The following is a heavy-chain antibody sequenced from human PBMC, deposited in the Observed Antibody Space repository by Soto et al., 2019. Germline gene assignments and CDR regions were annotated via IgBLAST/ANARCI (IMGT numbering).Heavy chain of an antibody. CDR3: ARLGNDSSGNYQSFDY. CDR1: GGSISSYY. Sequence: SETLSLTCTVSGGSISSYYWSWIRQPPGRGLEWIGYIYYSGSTNYNPSLKSRVTISVDTSKNQFSLKLSSVTAADTAVYYCARLGNDSSGNYQSFDYLGQGPPVTVSS. CDR2: IYYSGST. D-gene: IGHD3-22*01. J-gene: IGHJ4*02. V-gene: IGHV4-59*01.